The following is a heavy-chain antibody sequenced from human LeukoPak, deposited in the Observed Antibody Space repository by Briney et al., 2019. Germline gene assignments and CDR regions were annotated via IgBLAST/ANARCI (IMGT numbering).Heavy chain of an antibody. D-gene: IGHD2-2*01. Sequence: SETLSLTCTVSGDSLSSTYWSWIRQPPGKGLEWIGYIFYTGSTNYNPSLKSRVTISVDTSKNQFSLRLSSVTAADTAVYFCARLLGPASWFDPWGQGTLVTVSS. CDR3: ARLLGPASWFDP. J-gene: IGHJ5*02. V-gene: IGHV4-59*08. CDR1: GDSLSSTY. CDR2: IFYTGST.